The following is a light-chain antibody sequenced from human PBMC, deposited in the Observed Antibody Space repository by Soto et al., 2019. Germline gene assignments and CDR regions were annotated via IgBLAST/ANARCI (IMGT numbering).Light chain of an antibody. Sequence: DIQMTQSPSSLSASVGDRVTITCRASQGISNYLAWYQQKPGKVPTLLIYAASTLQSGGPTRLSGGGSGTDFTLTSSGLQPEDVATYYCQKYDSAPFTFGPGTKVNIK. J-gene: IGKJ3*01. CDR2: AAS. CDR1: QGISNY. CDR3: QKYDSAPFT. V-gene: IGKV1-27*01.